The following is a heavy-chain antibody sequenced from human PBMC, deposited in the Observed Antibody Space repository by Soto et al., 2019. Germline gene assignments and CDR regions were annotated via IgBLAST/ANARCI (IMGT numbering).Heavy chain of an antibody. J-gene: IGHJ6*02. D-gene: IGHD3-3*01. Sequence: SVKFSCKSSGGTFSSYAISWVRQAPGQGLDWMGGIIPIFGTANYAQKFQGRVTITADKSTSTAYMELSSLRSEDTAVYYCAREPYDFWSGYYSWYGMDVWGQGTTVTVSS. V-gene: IGHV1-69*06. CDR3: AREPYDFWSGYYSWYGMDV. CDR1: GGTFSSYA. CDR2: IIPIFGTA.